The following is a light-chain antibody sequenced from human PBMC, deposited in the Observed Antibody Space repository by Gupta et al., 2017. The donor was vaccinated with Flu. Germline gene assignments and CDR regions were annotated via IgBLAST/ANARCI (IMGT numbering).Light chain of an antibody. CDR3: TSYTTSNTYV. CDR1: SSDVGSYNY. J-gene: IGLJ1*01. V-gene: IGLV2-14*01. Sequence: QSTLPHPAPVSGSPGQSLTISGTGTSSDVGSYNYVSWYQHHPGKAPRLIIYEVNDRPSGVSDRFSGSKSGSTASLTISGLQTDDEADYYCTSYTTSNTYVFGSGTKVTVL. CDR2: EVN.